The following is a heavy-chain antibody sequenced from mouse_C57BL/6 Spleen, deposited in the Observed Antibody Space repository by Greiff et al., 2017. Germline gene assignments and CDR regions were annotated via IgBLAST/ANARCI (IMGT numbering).Heavy chain of an antibody. Sequence: VQLQQSGAELVKPGASVKLSCTASGFNIKDYYMHWVKQRTEQGLEWIGRLDPEDGETKYAPKFQGKATITADTSSNTAYLQLSSLTSEDTAVYYCARGPITTVVATDWYFDVWGTGTTVTVSS. J-gene: IGHJ1*03. V-gene: IGHV14-2*01. CDR3: ARGPITTVVATDWYFDV. CDR2: LDPEDGET. CDR1: GFNIKDYY. D-gene: IGHD1-1*01.